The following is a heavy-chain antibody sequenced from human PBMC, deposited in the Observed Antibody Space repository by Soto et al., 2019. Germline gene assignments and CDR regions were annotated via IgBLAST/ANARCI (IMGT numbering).Heavy chain of an antibody. CDR3: ARYLGYCSGGSCYSDY. CDR2: IIPILGIA. J-gene: IGHJ4*02. CDR1: GGTFSSYT. V-gene: IGHV1-69*02. D-gene: IGHD2-15*01. Sequence: ASVKVSCKASGGTFSSYTISCVRQSPGQGLEWMGRIIPILGIANYAQKFQGRVTITADKSTSTAYMELSSLRSEDTAVYYCARYLGYCSGGSCYSDYWGQGTLVTVSS.